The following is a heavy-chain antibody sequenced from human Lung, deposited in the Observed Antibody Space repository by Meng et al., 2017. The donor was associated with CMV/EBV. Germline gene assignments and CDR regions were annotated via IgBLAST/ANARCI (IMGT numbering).Heavy chain of an antibody. CDR3: ARHGYSSSWRSNNNWLDP. CDR1: DESFSGYY. CDR2: INHYGST. Sequence: GSXRLXCAVYDESFSGYYWSWIRQPPGKGLEWIGKINHYGSTDYNPSLKSRVTISVDTSKNQLSLRLSSVTAADTAVYCCARHGYSSSWRSNNNWLDPWGQGXLVTVSS. J-gene: IGHJ5*02. V-gene: IGHV4-34*01. D-gene: IGHD6-13*01.